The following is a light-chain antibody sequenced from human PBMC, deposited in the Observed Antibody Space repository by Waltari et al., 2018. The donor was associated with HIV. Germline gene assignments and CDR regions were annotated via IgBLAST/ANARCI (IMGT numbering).Light chain of an antibody. V-gene: IGLV2-23*02. J-gene: IGLJ1*01. CDR3: CSCPRSGIRYV. CDR2: EVT. CDR1: SSNVGSDYI. Sequence: QSALTQPASVSGSPGQSITISCTGSSSNVGSDYIVSWYQQHPGEAPKLIIYEVTKRPSGVSNRFSGSKSGNTASLTISGLQAEDEADYYCCSCPRSGIRYVFGTGTKVTVL.